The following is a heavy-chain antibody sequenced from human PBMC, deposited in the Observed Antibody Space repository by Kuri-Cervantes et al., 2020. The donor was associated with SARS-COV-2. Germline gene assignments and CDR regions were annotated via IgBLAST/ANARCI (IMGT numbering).Heavy chain of an antibody. D-gene: IGHD6-19*01. Sequence: GSLRLSCTVSGGSISSYYWSWIRQPAGKGLEWIGRIYTSGSTNYNPSLKSRVTMSVDTSKNQFSLKLSSVTAADTAVYYCARLSAVAGTFDYWGQGTLVTVSS. CDR1: GGSISSYY. CDR3: ARLSAVAGTFDY. J-gene: IGHJ4*02. CDR2: IYTSGST. V-gene: IGHV4-4*07.